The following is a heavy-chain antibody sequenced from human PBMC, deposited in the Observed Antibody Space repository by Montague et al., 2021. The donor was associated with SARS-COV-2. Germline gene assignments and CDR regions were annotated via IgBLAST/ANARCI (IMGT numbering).Heavy chain of an antibody. CDR2: VYYSGSA. Sequence: SETLSLTCTGAGGSISNEYWSWIRQHPAGGLELVWFVYYSGSANYNPSLKSRVTISVDTSKNQFSLKLSSVTAADTAVYYCARVQRGYYYGLGVCDYFDYWGQGTLVTVSS. CDR3: ARVQRGYYYGLGVCDYFDY. D-gene: IGHD3-10*01. CDR1: GGSISNEY. J-gene: IGHJ4*02. V-gene: IGHV4-59*01.